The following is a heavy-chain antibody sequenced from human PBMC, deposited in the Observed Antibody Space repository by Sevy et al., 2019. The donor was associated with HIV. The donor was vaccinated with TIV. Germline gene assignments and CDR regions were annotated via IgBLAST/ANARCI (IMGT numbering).Heavy chain of an antibody. CDR3: ARDRGVIMSAVAGANLFDY. CDR1: GYTFTSYG. J-gene: IGHJ4*02. D-gene: IGHD6-13*01. CDR2: ISAYNGNT. Sequence: ASVKVSCKASGYTFTSYGISWVRQAPGQGLEWMGWISAYNGNTNYAQKLQGRVTMTTDTSTSTAYMELRSLRSDDTAVYYCARDRGVIMSAVAGANLFDYWGQGTLVTVSS. V-gene: IGHV1-18*04.